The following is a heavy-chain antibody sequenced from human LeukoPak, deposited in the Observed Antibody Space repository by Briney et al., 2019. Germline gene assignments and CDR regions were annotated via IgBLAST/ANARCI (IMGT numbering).Heavy chain of an antibody. D-gene: IGHD2-2*01. CDR2: ISYDGSNK. CDR3: ARDSVVVPAAIFYYYYYGMDV. J-gene: IGHJ6*02. V-gene: IGHV3-30-3*01. CDR1: GFTFSSYA. Sequence: GRSLRLSCAASGFTFSSYAMHWVRQAPGKGLEWVAVISYDGSNKYYADSVKGRFTISRDNSKNTLYLQMNSLRAEDTAVYYCARDSVVVPAAIFYYYYYGMDVWGQGTTVTVSS.